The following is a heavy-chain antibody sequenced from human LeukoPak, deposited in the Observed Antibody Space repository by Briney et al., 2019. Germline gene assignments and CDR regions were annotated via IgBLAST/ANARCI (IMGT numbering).Heavy chain of an antibody. CDR2: IWYDGSNK. D-gene: IGHD6-13*01. V-gene: IGHV3-33*01. CDR3: ARDRTSSRWPYFDY. J-gene: IGHJ4*02. Sequence: GRSLRLSCAASGLIFSSYGMHWVRQAAGEGLEWVAVIWYDGSNKYYADSVKGRFTISRDNSKNTLYLQMNSLRAEDTAVYYCARDRTSSRWPYFDYWGQGTLVTVSS. CDR1: GLIFSSYG.